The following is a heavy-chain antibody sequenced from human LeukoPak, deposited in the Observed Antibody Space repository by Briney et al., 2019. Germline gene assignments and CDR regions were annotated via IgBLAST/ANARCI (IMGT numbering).Heavy chain of an antibody. V-gene: IGHV4-59*01. CDR1: GGSISSYY. J-gene: IGHJ6*03. Sequence: PSETLSLTCTVSGGSISSYYWSWIRQPPGKGLEWIGHIYYSGSTNYNPSLKSRVTISVDTSKNQFSLKLSSVTAADTAVYYCARGLNGDQYYYYYYMDVWGKGTTVTVSS. CDR3: ARGLNGDQYYYYYYMDV. D-gene: IGHD4-17*01. CDR2: IYYSGST.